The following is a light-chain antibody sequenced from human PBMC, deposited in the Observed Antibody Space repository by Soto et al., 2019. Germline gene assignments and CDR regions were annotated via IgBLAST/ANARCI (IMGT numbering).Light chain of an antibody. CDR1: QSLVSSNGNTF. CDR3: MQATRWPWT. Sequence: DVVMTQSPLSLPVTLGQPASISCRSSQSLVSSNGNTFLIWFQQRPGQSPRRLIYKVSNRDSAVPDRFIGSGSGSDFTLEISRVEVEDVGVYYCMQATRWPWTFGQGTKVEIK. V-gene: IGKV2-30*01. J-gene: IGKJ1*01. CDR2: KVS.